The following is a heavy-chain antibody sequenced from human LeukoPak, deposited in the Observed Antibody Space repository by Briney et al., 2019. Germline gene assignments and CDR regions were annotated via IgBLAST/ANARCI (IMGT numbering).Heavy chain of an antibody. CDR2: IKHDGSVQ. Sequence: GGSLRLSCAASGFIFGSYWMSWVRQAPGKGLEWVANIKHDGSVQFYVDSVKGRFTISRDSTKNSLYLQMNSLRAEDTAVYYCARAETAAGLSAGWRCYGMDVWGQGTTVTVSS. D-gene: IGHD6-13*01. V-gene: IGHV3-7*01. CDR1: GFIFGSYW. J-gene: IGHJ6*02. CDR3: ARAETAAGLSAGWRCYGMDV.